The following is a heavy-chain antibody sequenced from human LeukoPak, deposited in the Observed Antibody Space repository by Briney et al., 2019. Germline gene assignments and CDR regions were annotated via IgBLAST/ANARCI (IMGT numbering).Heavy chain of an antibody. D-gene: IGHD6-6*01. CDR2: ISSSSSTI. V-gene: IGHV3-48*01. Sequence: AGGSLRLSCAASGFTFSSYSMNWVRQAPGKGLEWVSYISSSSSTIYYADSVKGRFTISRDNAKNSLYLQMNSLRAEDTAVYYCARGLVGSSPSSWGQGTLVTVSS. J-gene: IGHJ5*02. CDR1: GFTFSSYS. CDR3: ARGLVGSSPSS.